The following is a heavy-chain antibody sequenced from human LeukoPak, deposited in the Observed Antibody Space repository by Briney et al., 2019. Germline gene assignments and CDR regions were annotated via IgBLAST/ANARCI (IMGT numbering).Heavy chain of an antibody. CDR1: GFTFSSYA. CDR2: ISGSGGST. V-gene: IGHV3-23*01. J-gene: IGHJ4*02. CDR3: AKAGPNYYDSSGYSYFDY. D-gene: IGHD3-22*01. Sequence: GGSLRLSCAASGFTFSSYAMSWVRQAPGKGLEWVSAISGSGGSTYYADSVKGRFTISRDNSKNTLYLQMNSLRAEDTAVYYCAKAGPNYYDSSGYSYFDYWGQGTLVTVSS.